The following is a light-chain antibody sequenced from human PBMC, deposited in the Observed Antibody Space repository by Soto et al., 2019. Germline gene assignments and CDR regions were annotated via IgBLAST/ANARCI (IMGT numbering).Light chain of an antibody. CDR1: QSVNSKY. CDR2: GAS. V-gene: IGKV3-20*01. Sequence: EIALTQSPGTLSLSPGERASLSCRASQSVNSKYLAWYQQKPGQAPRLVIYGASNRATGLPDRFSGSGSGTDFTLTISRLEPEDFAFYYCHHYGSSFGGGTRVEFK. J-gene: IGKJ4*01. CDR3: HHYGSS.